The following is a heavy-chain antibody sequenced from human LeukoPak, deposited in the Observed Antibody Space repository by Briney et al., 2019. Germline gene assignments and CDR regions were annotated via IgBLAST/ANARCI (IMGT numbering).Heavy chain of an antibody. CDR3: ARVMGTRSRRRNDDFDY. J-gene: IGHJ4*02. CDR1: GYTFTGYY. D-gene: IGHD1-1*01. Sequence: ASVKVSCKASGYTFTGYYMHWVRQAPGQGLEWMGWINPNSGGTNYAQKFQGRVTMTRDTSISTAYMELSRLRSDDTAVYHCARVMGTRSRRRNDDFDYWGQGTLVTVSS. CDR2: INPNSGGT. V-gene: IGHV1-2*02.